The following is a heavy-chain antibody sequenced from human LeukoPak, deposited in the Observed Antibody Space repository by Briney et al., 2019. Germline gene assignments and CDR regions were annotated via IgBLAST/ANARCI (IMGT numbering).Heavy chain of an antibody. CDR3: AKLYCSSTSCYIYYFDY. D-gene: IGHD2-2*02. CDR2: ISGSGGST. Sequence: GGSLRLSCAASGFTFSRYAMSWVRQAPGKGLEWVSAISGSGGSTYYADSVKGRFTTSRDNSKNTLYLQMNSLRAEDTAVYYCAKLYCSSTSCYIYYFDYWGQGTLVTVSS. J-gene: IGHJ4*02. CDR1: GFTFSRYA. V-gene: IGHV3-23*01.